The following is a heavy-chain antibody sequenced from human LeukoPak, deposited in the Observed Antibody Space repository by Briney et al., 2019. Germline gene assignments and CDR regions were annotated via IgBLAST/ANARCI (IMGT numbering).Heavy chain of an antibody. J-gene: IGHJ3*02. V-gene: IGHV4-34*01. CDR3: ARDGSPFYYYDSSGSYDAFDI. CDR1: GGSFSGYY. Sequence: SETLSLTCAVYGGSFSGYYWSWIRQPPGKGLEWIGEINHSGSTNYNPSLKSRVTISVDTSKNQFSLKLSSVTAADTAVYYCARDGSPFYYYDSSGSYDAFDIWGQGTMVTVSS. D-gene: IGHD3-22*01. CDR2: INHSGST.